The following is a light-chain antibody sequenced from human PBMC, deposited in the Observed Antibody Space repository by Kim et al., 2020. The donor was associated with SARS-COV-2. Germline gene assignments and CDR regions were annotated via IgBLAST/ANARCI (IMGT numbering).Light chain of an antibody. CDR1: QSVSSN. CDR2: GTS. CDR3: QQYNNWPPWT. J-gene: IGKJ1*01. Sequence: EIVLTQSPATLSVSPGERATLSCRASQSVSSNLAWYQQKPSQATRLLIYGTSTRATSIPARLSGRGSGTEFTLTISSLQSEDFAVYYCQQYNNWPPWTFGQGDKVEIK. V-gene: IGKV3-15*01.